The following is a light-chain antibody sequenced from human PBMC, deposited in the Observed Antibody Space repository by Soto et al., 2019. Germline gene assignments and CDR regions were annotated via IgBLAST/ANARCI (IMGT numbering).Light chain of an antibody. CDR2: DVS. CDR1: SSDVGGYNY. CDR3: SSYRSSSTYV. Sequence: VLTQPASVSGSPGQSITISCTGTSSDVGGYNYVSWYQQYPGKAPKLMIYDVSNRPSGVSNRFSGSKSGNTASLTISGLQAEDEADYYCSSYRSSSTYVFGTGTKVTV. J-gene: IGLJ1*01. V-gene: IGLV2-14*01.